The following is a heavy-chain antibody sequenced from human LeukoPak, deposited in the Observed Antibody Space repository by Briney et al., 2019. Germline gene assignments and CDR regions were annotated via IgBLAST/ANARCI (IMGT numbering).Heavy chain of an antibody. V-gene: IGHV3-9*01. J-gene: IGHJ3*02. CDR3: AKDKDYGDYVGAFDI. Sequence: PGGSLRLSCAASGFTFDDYAMHWVRQAPGKGLEWVSGISWNSGSIGYADSVKGRFTISRDNAKNSLYLQMNSLRAEDTALYYCAKDKDYGDYVGAFDIWGQGTMVTVSS. CDR1: GFTFDDYA. CDR2: ISWNSGSI. D-gene: IGHD4-17*01.